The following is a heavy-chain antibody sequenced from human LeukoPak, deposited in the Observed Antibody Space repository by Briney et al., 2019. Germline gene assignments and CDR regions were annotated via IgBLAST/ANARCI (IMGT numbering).Heavy chain of an antibody. D-gene: IGHD5-18*01. CDR1: GVSISSYY. CDR3: ARDGYGQYNWFDP. V-gene: IGHV4-59*01. Sequence: SETLSLTCTVWGVSISSYYWSWLRQPPEKGLEWLGYIYYSGSTNYNPSLKSRVTISVDTSKNQFSLKLSSVTAADTAVYYCARDGYGQYNWFDPWGQGTLVTVSS. CDR2: IYYSGST. J-gene: IGHJ5*02.